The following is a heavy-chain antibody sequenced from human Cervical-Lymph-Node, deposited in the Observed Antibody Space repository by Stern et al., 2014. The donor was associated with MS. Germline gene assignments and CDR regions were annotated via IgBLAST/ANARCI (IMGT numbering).Heavy chain of an antibody. Sequence: EVQLVESGGGLVQSGGSLRLSCAASGFTVSSSYMSWVRQAPGKGLEWVSVIYSGGTTNYLDSVKGRFTISRDGSKNTLYLQMNNLGVEDTAVYFCARTVTMGYWGQGTLVTVSS. CDR3: ARTVTMGY. CDR2: IYSGGTT. CDR1: GFTVSSSY. D-gene: IGHD4/OR15-4a*01. V-gene: IGHV3-66*01. J-gene: IGHJ4*02.